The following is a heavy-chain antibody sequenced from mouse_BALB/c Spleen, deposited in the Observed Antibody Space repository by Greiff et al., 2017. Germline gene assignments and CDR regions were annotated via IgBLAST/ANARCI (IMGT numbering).Heavy chain of an antibody. CDR3: SRLLTGTGAMDY. V-gene: IGHV5-2*01. Sequence: EVKLQESGGGLVQPGESLKLSCESTEYEFPSHDMSWVRKTPEKRLELVAAINSDGGSTYYPDTMERRFIISRDNTKKTLYLQMSSLRSEDTAVYYYSRLLTGTGAMDYWGQGTSVTVSS. CDR2: INSDGGST. D-gene: IGHD4-1*01. J-gene: IGHJ4*01. CDR1: EYEFPSHD.